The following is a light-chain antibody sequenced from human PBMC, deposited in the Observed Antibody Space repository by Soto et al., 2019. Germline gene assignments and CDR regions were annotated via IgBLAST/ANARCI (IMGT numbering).Light chain of an antibody. V-gene: IGKV3-15*01. J-gene: IGKJ1*01. CDR2: GAS. Sequence: EIVMTHFPFTLALSPVERATLSCRAGQSVSSNLAWYQQKPGQAPRLLIYGASTRATGIPARFTGSGSGTEFTLTISSLQFDDSAVYYCQQYNNWWTFGQGTKVDIK. CDR3: QQYNNWWT. CDR1: QSVSSN.